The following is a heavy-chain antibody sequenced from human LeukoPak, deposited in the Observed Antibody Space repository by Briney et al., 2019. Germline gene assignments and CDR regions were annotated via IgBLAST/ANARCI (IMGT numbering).Heavy chain of an antibody. CDR2: ITTGSTDI. CDR1: GFTFSTYN. V-gene: IGHV3-21*06. D-gene: IGHD7-27*01. CDR3: ARDLPGVPIDH. Sequence: GGSLRLSCAASGFTFSTYNMNWIRQAPGKGLEWVSSITTGSTDIYYADSLRGRFTISRDDAKNSVYLQMNSLRVEDTAVYYCARDLPGVPIDHWGQGILVTVSS. J-gene: IGHJ4*02.